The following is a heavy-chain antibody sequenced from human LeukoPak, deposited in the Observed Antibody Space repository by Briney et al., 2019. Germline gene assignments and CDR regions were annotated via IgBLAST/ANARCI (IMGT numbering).Heavy chain of an antibody. V-gene: IGHV3-74*01. CDR2: ISTDASST. Sequence: GGTLRLSCAASGFTFSSYWMHWVRQAPGKGLVWVSRISTDASSTTYADSVKGRFTISRDNAKGTLYLQMSSLRAEDTAVYYCTGHHQAYSRTYWGQGTLVTVSS. CDR1: GFTFSSYW. CDR3: TGHHQAYSRTY. D-gene: IGHD4-11*01. J-gene: IGHJ4*02.